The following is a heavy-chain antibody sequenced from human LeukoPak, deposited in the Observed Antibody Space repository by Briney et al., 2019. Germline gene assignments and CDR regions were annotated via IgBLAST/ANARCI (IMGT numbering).Heavy chain of an antibody. V-gene: IGHV1-2*04. CDR1: GYTFTGYY. D-gene: IGHD6-19*01. CDR2: INPNSGGT. J-gene: IGHJ4*02. Sequence: ASVKVSCKASGYTFTGYYMHWVRQAPGQGLEWMGWINPNSGGTNYAQKFQGWVTMTRDTSISTAYMELSRLRSDDTAAYYCARAYSSGWYFDYWGQGTLVTVSS. CDR3: ARAYSSGWYFDY.